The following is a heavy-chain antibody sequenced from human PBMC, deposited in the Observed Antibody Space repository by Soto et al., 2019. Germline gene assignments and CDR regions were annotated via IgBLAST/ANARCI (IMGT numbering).Heavy chain of an antibody. CDR2: INAGNGNT. D-gene: IGHD3-10*01. Sequence: ASVKVSCKASGYTFTSYAMHWVRQAPGQRLDWMGWINAGNGNTKYSQKFQGRVTITRDTSASTAYMELSSLRSEDTAVYYCARGYYGSGSSWFDPWGQGTLVTVSS. J-gene: IGHJ5*02. V-gene: IGHV1-3*01. CDR3: ARGYYGSGSSWFDP. CDR1: GYTFTSYA.